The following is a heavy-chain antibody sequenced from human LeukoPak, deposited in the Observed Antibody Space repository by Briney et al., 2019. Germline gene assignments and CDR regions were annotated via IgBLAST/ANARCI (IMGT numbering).Heavy chain of an antibody. CDR3: AGRPGTGYRIDY. Sequence: GGCLRLSCAVSGFTFSSYDMNWVRQAPGKGLEWVSYISSSGSSIYYANSVKGRFTISRDNAKNSLYLQMNSLRDEDTAVYYCAGRPGTGYRIDYWGQGTLVTVSS. CDR2: ISSSGSSI. J-gene: IGHJ4*02. D-gene: IGHD2-8*02. CDR1: GFTFSSYD. V-gene: IGHV3-48*03.